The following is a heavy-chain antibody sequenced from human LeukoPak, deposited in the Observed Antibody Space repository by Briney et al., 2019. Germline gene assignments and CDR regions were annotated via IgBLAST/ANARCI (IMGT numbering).Heavy chain of an antibody. V-gene: IGHV4-38-2*02. J-gene: IGHJ6*02. Sequence: SETLSLTCTVSGYSISSGYYWGWIRQPPGKGLEWIGSIYHSGSTYYNPSLKSRVTISVDTSKNQFSLKLSSVTAADTAVYYCARDGDISNYYYYYGMDVWGQGTTVTVSS. CDR3: ARDGDISNYYYYYGMDV. D-gene: IGHD3-3*02. CDR1: GYSISSGYY. CDR2: IYHSGST.